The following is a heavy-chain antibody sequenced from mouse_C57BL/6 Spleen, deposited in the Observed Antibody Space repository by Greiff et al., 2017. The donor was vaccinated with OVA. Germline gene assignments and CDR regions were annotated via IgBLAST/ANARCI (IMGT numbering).Heavy chain of an antibody. CDR2: ISNGGGST. CDR1: GFTFSDYY. Sequence: EVKLVESGGGLVQPGGSLKLSCAASGFTFSDYYMYWVRQTPEKRLEWVAYISNGGGSTYYPDTVKGRFTISRDNAKNTLYLQMSRLKSEDTAMYYCARGSPGFAYWGQGTLVTVSA. CDR3: ARGSPGFAY. V-gene: IGHV5-12*01. J-gene: IGHJ3*01.